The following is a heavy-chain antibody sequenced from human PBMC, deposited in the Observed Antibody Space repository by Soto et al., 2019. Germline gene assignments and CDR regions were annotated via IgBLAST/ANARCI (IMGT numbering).Heavy chain of an antibody. Sequence: GGSLRLSCAASGFTFSTYWMHWVRQAPGKGLVWVSRINTDGSGTTYTDSVKGRFTISRDNAKNTLYLQMNSLRAEDTAVYFCARDSGYSYFDYWGQGALVIISS. D-gene: IGHD5-18*01. CDR2: INTDGSGT. CDR3: ARDSGYSYFDY. J-gene: IGHJ4*02. V-gene: IGHV3-74*01. CDR1: GFTFSTYW.